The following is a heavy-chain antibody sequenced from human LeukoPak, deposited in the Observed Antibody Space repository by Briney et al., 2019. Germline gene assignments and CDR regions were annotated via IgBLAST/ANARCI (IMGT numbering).Heavy chain of an antibody. V-gene: IGHV3-64*01. CDR2: ISSNGGST. D-gene: IGHD6-13*01. CDR3: ARSVIAALNWFDP. J-gene: IGHJ5*02. CDR1: GFTFSSYA. Sequence: PGGSLRLSCAASGFTFSSYAMHWVRQAPGKGLEYVSAISSNGGSTYYANSVKGRFTISRDNSKNTLYLQMGSLRAEDMAVYYCARSVIAALNWFDPWGQGTLVTLSS.